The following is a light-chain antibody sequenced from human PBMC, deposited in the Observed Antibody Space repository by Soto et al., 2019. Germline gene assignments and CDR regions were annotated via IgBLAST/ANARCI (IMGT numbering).Light chain of an antibody. CDR3: FSHRRGDSHV. CDR2: EVR. J-gene: IGLJ1*01. Sequence: QSALTQPASVSGSPGQSITISCTGTSSDVGGYNHVSWYQQHPGKAPKLIIYEVRNRPSGVSNRLSGSKSGNTASLTISGLQAEDEAYYYCFSHRRGDSHVFGTGTKLTV. V-gene: IGLV2-14*01. CDR1: SSDVGGYNH.